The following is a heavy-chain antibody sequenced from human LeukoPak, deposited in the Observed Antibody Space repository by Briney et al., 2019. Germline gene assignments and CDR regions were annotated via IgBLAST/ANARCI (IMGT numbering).Heavy chain of an antibody. CDR3: ARHHYDGRSFDC. Sequence: GGSLRLSCADSGFTFNSYWVAWVRQAPGKGLEWVANIKQDGSAKNYVDSVKGRFTISRDNAKNSLYLQMNSLRAEDTAVYYCARHHYDGRSFDCWGQGTLVTVSS. V-gene: IGHV3-7*05. D-gene: IGHD3-22*01. J-gene: IGHJ5*01. CDR1: GFTFNSYW. CDR2: IKQDGSAK.